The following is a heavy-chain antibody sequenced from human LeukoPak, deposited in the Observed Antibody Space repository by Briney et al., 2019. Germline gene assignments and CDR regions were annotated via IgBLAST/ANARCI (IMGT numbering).Heavy chain of an antibody. CDR2: IYYSGST. CDR1: GGSISSHY. V-gene: IGHV4-59*11. CDR3: ARDVRGGYYYYMDV. J-gene: IGHJ6*03. Sequence: SETLSLTCTVSGGSISSHYWSWIRQPPGKGLEWIGYIYYSGSTNYNPSLKSRVTTSVDTSKNQFSLKLSSVTAADTAVYYCARDVRGGYYYYMDVWGKGTTVTVYS.